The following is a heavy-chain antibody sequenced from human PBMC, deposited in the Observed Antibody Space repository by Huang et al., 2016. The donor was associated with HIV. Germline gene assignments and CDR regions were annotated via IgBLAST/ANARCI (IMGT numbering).Heavy chain of an antibody. V-gene: IGHV3-30*18. J-gene: IGHJ4*02. CDR1: GFMLRGFG. D-gene: IGHD2-15*01. Sequence: QVHLVASGGGVVQPGGSLRLSCAASGFMLRGFGMHWVRQAPGRGLEWVAGISYDGRSQLYTYSVKGRFTIYRDNSDNTLSLQMKGLRPDDTAVYYCAKESRWFSDFDHWGQGVLVSVSS. CDR3: AKESRWFSDFDH. CDR2: ISYDGRSQ.